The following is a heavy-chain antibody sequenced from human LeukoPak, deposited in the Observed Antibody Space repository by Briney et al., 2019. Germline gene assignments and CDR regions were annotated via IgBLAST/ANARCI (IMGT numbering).Heavy chain of an antibody. CDR2: IIPIFGTA. Sequence: GASVKVSCKASGGTFSSYAISWVRQAPGQGLEWMGGIIPIFGTANYAQKFQGRVTITADESTSTAYMELSSLRSEDTAVYYCARTRSLEWFPYYYYYYMDVWGKGTTVTVSS. CDR1: GGTFSSYA. V-gene: IGHV1-69*13. CDR3: ARTRSLEWFPYYYYYYMDV. J-gene: IGHJ6*03. D-gene: IGHD3-3*01.